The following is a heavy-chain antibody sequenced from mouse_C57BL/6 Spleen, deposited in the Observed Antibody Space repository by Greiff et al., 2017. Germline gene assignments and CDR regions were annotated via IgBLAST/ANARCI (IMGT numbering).Heavy chain of an antibody. V-gene: IGHV1-52*01. CDR2: IDPSDSET. D-gene: IGHD2-14*01. J-gene: IGHJ4*01. Sequence: VQLQQPGAELVRPGSSVKLSCKASGYTFTSYWMHWVKQRPIQGLEWIGNIDPSDSETHYNQKFKDKATLTVDKSSSTAYMQLRSLTSEDSAVYYGARGRYGSYCYAFDFWGQGTSVTVSS. CDR3: ARGRYGSYCYAFDF. CDR1: GYTFTSYW.